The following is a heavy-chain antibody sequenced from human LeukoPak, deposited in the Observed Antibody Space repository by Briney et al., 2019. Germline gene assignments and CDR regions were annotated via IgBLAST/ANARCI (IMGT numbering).Heavy chain of an antibody. V-gene: IGHV3-30-3*01. D-gene: IGHD2-15*01. CDR2: ISYDGSNK. CDR3: ARDESGYLDY. J-gene: IGHJ4*02. Sequence: GGSLRLSCAASGFTFSSYAMHWVRQAPGKGLEWVAVISYDGSNKYYADSVKGRFTISRDNSKNTLYLQMNSLRAEDTAVYYCARDESGYLDYWGQGTLVTVSS. CDR1: GFTFSSYA.